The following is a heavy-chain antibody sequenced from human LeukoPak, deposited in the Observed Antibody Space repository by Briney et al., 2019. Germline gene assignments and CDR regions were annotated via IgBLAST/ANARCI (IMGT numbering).Heavy chain of an antibody. Sequence: SQTLSLTCAISGDSVSTNSAAWNWIRQSPSRGLEWLGRTYYRSKWYNDYAVSVKSRIAINPDASKNQFSLQLNSVTPEDTAVYYCARDMGVFSKWSKYDYWGQGTLVTVSS. CDR3: ARDMGVFSKWSKYDY. D-gene: IGHD2-15*01. CDR2: TYYRSKWYN. V-gene: IGHV6-1*01. J-gene: IGHJ4*02. CDR1: GDSVSTNSAA.